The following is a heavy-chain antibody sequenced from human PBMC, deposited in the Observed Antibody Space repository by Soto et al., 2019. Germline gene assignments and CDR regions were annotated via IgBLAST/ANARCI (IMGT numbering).Heavy chain of an antibody. D-gene: IGHD3-22*01. CDR1: GFTFSSYG. Sequence: PGGSLRLSCAASGFTFSSYGMHWVRQAPGKGLEWVAVIWYDGSNKYYADSVKGRFTISRDNSKNTLYLQMNSLRAEDTAVYYCARGEKTYYYDSSGYYYFDYWGQGTPVTVSS. CDR2: IWYDGSNK. J-gene: IGHJ4*02. V-gene: IGHV3-33*01. CDR3: ARGEKTYYYDSSGYYYFDY.